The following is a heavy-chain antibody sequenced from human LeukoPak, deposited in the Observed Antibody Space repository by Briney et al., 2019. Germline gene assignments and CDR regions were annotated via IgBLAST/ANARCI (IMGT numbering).Heavy chain of an antibody. J-gene: IGHJ4*02. D-gene: IGHD5-24*01. CDR1: GYTFTSYG. CDR2: INPNSGGT. V-gene: IGHV1-2*02. Sequence: AASVKVSCKASGYTFTSYGISWVRQAPGQGLEWMGWINPNSGGTNYAQKFQGRVTMTRDTSISTAYMELSRLRSDDTAVYYCASGEMTHYGYWGQGTLVTVSS. CDR3: ASGEMTHYGY.